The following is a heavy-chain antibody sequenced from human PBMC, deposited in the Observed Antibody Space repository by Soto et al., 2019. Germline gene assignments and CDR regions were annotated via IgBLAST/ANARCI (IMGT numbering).Heavy chain of an antibody. V-gene: IGHV4-39*01. CDR2: IYYSGST. Sequence: LSLTCVVSGGSLSSSSYYWGWIRQPPGKGLEWIGSIYYSGSTYYNPTLKSRVTISVDTSKNQFSLKLSSVTAADTAVYYCARHPIMITFGCYFDYWGQGTLVTVSS. CDR1: GGSLSSSSYY. CDR3: ARHPIMITFGCYFDY. J-gene: IGHJ4*02. D-gene: IGHD3-16*01.